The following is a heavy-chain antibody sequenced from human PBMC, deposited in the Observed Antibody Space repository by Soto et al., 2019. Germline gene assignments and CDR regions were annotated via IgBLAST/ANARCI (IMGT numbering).Heavy chain of an antibody. CDR3: ARDLRDYYDSSGYHTPDY. Sequence: PGGSLRLSCAASGFTFSSYSMNWVRQAPGKGLEWVSSISSSSYIYYADSVKGRFTISRDNAKNSLYLQMNSLRAEDTAVYYCARDLRDYYDSSGYHTPDYWGQGTLVTVSS. D-gene: IGHD3-22*01. J-gene: IGHJ4*02. CDR2: ISSSSYI. CDR1: GFTFSSYS. V-gene: IGHV3-21*01.